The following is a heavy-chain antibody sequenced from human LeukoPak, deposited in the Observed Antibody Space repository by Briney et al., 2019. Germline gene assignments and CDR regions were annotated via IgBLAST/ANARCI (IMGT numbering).Heavy chain of an antibody. J-gene: IGHJ3*02. Sequence: GASVKLSCKASGYTFTAYGIIWVRQAPGQGLEWMGWISGYNGNTNYAQKVQGRVTMTTDTATSTAYMELRRLTSDDTAMYYCARDPLPQHCSGGGCYSGAFDIWGQGTTVTVSS. V-gene: IGHV1-18*01. CDR2: ISGYNGNT. CDR1: GYTFTAYG. CDR3: ARDPLPQHCSGGGCYSGAFDI. D-gene: IGHD2-15*01.